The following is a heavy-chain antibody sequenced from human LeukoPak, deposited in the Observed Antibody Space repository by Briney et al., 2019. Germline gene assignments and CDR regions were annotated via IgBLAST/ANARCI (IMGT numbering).Heavy chain of an antibody. CDR3: ARRFDHPTANFDS. V-gene: IGHV4-39*02. D-gene: IGHD1-14*01. Sequence: PSETLCLTCTVTGGSISSGDYYWSWIRQPPGKGLEWIASIYSGGMTFYNPSLKSRLTISADTSRNHFSLRLTSVTAAETALYFCARRFDHPTANFDSWGQGSLVSVSS. J-gene: IGHJ4*02. CDR1: GGSISSGDYY. CDR2: IYSGGMT.